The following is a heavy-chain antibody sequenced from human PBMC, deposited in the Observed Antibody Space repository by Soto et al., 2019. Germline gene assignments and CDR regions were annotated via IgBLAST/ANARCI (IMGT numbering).Heavy chain of an antibody. D-gene: IGHD3-22*01. CDR2: IYYSGST. CDR3: ARDLGDSSESAFDI. Sequence: PSETLSLTCTVSGGSISSGGYYWSWIRQHPGKGLEWIGYIYYSGSTYYNPSLKSRVTISVDTSKNQFSLKLSSVTAADTAVYYCARDLGDSSESAFDIWGQGTMVTVSS. CDR1: GGSISSGGYY. J-gene: IGHJ3*02. V-gene: IGHV4-31*03.